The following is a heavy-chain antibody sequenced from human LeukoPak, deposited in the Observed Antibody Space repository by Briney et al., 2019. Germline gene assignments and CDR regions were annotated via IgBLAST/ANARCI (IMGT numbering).Heavy chain of an antibody. CDR2: IRDDGSKK. CDR3: AKAGQHQTLWYYYYYYLDV. D-gene: IGHD2-2*01. J-gene: IGHJ6*03. Sequence: GGSLRLSCAASGFTFSSYVMHWVRQAPGKGLEGVAFIRDDGSKKYYADSVKGRVHISRDNSQNTLYLQINSLRAEDTAVYYCAKAGQHQTLWYYYYYYLDVWGKGTTVTVSS. CDR1: GFTFSSYV. V-gene: IGHV3-30*02.